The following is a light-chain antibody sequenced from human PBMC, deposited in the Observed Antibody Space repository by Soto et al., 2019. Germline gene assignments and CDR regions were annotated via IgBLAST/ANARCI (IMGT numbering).Light chain of an antibody. CDR1: QSVSSNY. J-gene: IGKJ5*01. CDR2: GTS. CDR3: QQYGSSPRT. Sequence: EIVLTQSPGTLSLSPGERATLSCRASQSVSSNYLLWYQQKPGQAPRLLIYGTSNRASGIPDRFSGSGSGTDFTLTISRLEPEDFAVYYCQQYGSSPRTFGQGTRLEIK. V-gene: IGKV3-20*01.